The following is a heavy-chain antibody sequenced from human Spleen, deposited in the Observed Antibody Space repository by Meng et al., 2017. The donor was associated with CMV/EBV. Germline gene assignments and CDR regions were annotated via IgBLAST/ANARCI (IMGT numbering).Heavy chain of an antibody. V-gene: IGHV1-2*02. D-gene: IGHD2-2*02. Sequence: ASVKVSCKASGYTFIDYYIHWVRQAPGQGLEWMGWIDLNSGGTKYAQKFQGRVTMTRDTSVSTAYMELRRLTSDDTAVYYCARATENFVVEPPAILFDYWGQGTLVTVSS. CDR2: IDLNSGGT. CDR1: GYTFIDYY. CDR3: ARATENFVVEPPAILFDY. J-gene: IGHJ4*02.